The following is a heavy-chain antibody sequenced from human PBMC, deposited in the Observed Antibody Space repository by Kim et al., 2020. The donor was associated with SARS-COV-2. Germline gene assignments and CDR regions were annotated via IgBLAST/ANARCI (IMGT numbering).Heavy chain of an antibody. D-gene: IGHD3-9*01. Sequence: SETLSLTCAVYGGSFSGYYWSWIRQPPGKGLEWIGEINHSGSTNYNPSLKSRVTKSVDTSKNQFSLKLSSVTAADTAVYYCARGSLRYRGGGMDVWGQGTTVTVSS. J-gene: IGHJ6*02. CDR3: ARGSLRYRGGGMDV. CDR1: GGSFSGYY. V-gene: IGHV4-34*01. CDR2: INHSGST.